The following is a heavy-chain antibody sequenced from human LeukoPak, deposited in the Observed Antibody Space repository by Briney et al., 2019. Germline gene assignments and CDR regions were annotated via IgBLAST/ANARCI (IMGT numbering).Heavy chain of an antibody. CDR2: IYSGGST. V-gene: IGHV3-53*01. CDR1: GFTVSSNY. D-gene: IGHD3-10*01. CDR3: ARAKPKNMVRGLIMRRESRYYFDY. Sequence: QTGGSLRLSCAASGFTVSSNYMSWVRPAPGKGLEWVSVIYSGGSTYYADSVKGRFTISRDNSKSTLYIQMNSLRAEDTAVYYCARAKPKNMVRGLIMRRESRYYFDYWGQGTLVTVSS. J-gene: IGHJ4*02.